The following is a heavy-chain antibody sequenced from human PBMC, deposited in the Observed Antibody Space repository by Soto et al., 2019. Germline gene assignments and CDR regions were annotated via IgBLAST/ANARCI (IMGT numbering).Heavy chain of an antibody. V-gene: IGHV1-3*01. CDR3: ARRSRLMWGLAGGSMDV. CDR1: GYTFTSYA. J-gene: IGHJ6*02. D-gene: IGHD3-10*01. Sequence: ASVKVSCKASGYTFTSYAMHWVRQAPGQRLEWMRWINAGNGNAKYSQKFRGRVTITRDTSASTAYMELSSLRSEDTAVYYCARRSRLMWGLAGGSMDVWGQGTTVTVSS. CDR2: INAGNGNA.